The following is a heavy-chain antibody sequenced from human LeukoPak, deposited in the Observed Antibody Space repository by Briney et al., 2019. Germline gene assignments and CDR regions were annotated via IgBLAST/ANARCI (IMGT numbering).Heavy chain of an antibody. D-gene: IGHD3-10*01. Sequence: GGSLRLSCAASGFTFSGYVMTWVRQAPGKGLVCDSSITFSSSDIYYADSVKGRFTISRDNTKDSLYLQMNSLRAEDTAIYYCARGPQFSGPGWFDPWGQGTLVTVSS. CDR1: GFTFSGYV. CDR2: ITFSSSDI. CDR3: ARGPQFSGPGWFDP. V-gene: IGHV3-21*01. J-gene: IGHJ5*02.